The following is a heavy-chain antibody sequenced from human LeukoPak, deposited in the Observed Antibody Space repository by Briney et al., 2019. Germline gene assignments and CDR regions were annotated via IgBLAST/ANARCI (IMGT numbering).Heavy chain of an antibody. V-gene: IGHV3-74*01. CDR1: GFTFSSSW. CDR2: ITRDGSST. CDR3: ARDPGYESWSPFWGGMDV. D-gene: IGHD3-16*01. Sequence: GGSLRLSCAASGFTFSSSWMHWVRQAPGKGLVWVSRITRDGSSTTYADSVKGRFTTSRDNAKNTLYLQMASLRDDDTAVYYCARDPGYESWSPFWGGMDVWGNGTTVIVSS. J-gene: IGHJ6*04.